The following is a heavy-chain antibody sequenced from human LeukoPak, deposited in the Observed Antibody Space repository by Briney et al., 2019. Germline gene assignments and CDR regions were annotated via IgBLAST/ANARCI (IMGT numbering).Heavy chain of an antibody. D-gene: IGHD6-19*01. CDR1: GGSISSGDYY. Sequence: SETLSLTCTVSGGSISSGDYYWSWIRQPPGKGLEWIGYIYYSGSTYYNPSLKSRVTISVDTSKNQFSLKLSSVTAADTAVYYCARLSVAQWLVTGYYYYGMDVWGQGTTVTVSS. J-gene: IGHJ6*02. V-gene: IGHV4-30-4*01. CDR3: ARLSVAQWLVTGYYYYGMDV. CDR2: IYYSGST.